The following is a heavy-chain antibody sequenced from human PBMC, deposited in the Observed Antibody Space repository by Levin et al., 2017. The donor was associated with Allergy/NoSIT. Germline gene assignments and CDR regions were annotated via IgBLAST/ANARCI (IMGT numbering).Heavy chain of an antibody. J-gene: IGHJ4*02. CDR2: ITKNGDV. CDR3: ARDDSSCSRTLGIY. CDR1: GITFSSYT. D-gene: IGHD3-10*02. Sequence: GESLKISCVTSGITFSSYTMNWVRQAPGKGPEWVACITKNGDVDYADSVKGRFTISRDNAASTLHLHMNSLRDEDTAVYYCARDDSSCSRTLGIYWGQGPLFTVSS. V-gene: IGHV3-21*06.